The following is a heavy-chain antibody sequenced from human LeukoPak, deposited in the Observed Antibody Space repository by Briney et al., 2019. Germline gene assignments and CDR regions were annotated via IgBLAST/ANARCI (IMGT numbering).Heavy chain of an antibody. CDR2: IYYSGST. Sequence: SETLSLVCPVAGCAIIRDYWCWIRHPPGRVLKWIGYIYYSGSTNYNPARKSRLTIAVDTSKNQFSLRLSSVTAADTAVYYCASLMVATDYFDYWGQGTLVTVSS. CDR1: GCAIIRDY. V-gene: IGHV4-59*01. J-gene: IGHJ4*02. D-gene: IGHD5-12*01. CDR3: ASLMVATDYFDY.